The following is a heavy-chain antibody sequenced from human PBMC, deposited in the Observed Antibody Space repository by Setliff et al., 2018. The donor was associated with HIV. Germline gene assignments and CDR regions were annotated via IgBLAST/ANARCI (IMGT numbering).Heavy chain of an antibody. J-gene: IGHJ5*02. CDR3: ARSDVGWFDP. CDR1: GDSVSSNSAA. Sequence: PSQTLSLTCAISGDSVSSNSAAWNWIRQSPSRGLEWLGRTYYRSKWFNEYAMSVKSRIIIYPDTSKNHFSLQLKSVTSDDTAVYFCARSDVGWFDPWGQGTLVTVSS. V-gene: IGHV6-1*01. CDR2: TYYRSKWFN.